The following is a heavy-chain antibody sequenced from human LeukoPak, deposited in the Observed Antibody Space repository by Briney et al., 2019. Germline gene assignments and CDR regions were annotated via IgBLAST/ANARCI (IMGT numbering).Heavy chain of an antibody. D-gene: IGHD6-6*01. CDR1: GGSISSYY. Sequence: SETLSLTCTVSGGSISSYYWSWIRQAPGKGLEWIGYIYYSGSTNYNPSLKSRVTISVDTSKNQFSLKLSSVTAADTAVYYCARAPSSSSSIVFDYWGQGTLVTVSS. J-gene: IGHJ4*02. CDR3: ARAPSSSSSIVFDY. CDR2: IYYSGST. V-gene: IGHV4-59*01.